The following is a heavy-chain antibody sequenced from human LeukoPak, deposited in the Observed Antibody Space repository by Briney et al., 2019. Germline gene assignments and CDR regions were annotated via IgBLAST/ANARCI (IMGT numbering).Heavy chain of an antibody. Sequence: SETLSLTCTVSGGSISSGDYYWSWIRQPPGKGLEWIGYIYYSGSTYYNPSLKSRVTISVDTSKNQFSLKLSSVTAADTAVYYCARDQYYYGSGGDYYYGMDVCGQGTTVTVSS. V-gene: IGHV4-30-4*01. CDR1: GGSISSGDYY. D-gene: IGHD3-10*01. J-gene: IGHJ6*02. CDR3: ARDQYYYGSGGDYYYGMDV. CDR2: IYYSGST.